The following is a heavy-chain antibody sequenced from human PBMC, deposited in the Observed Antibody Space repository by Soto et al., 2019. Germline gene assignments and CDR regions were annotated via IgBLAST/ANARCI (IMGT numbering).Heavy chain of an antibody. Sequence: ASVKVSCKASGYRFNTYGISWVRQAPGQGLEWMGRISSYNVDTNYAEKFEDRLTMTTDTSTNTAYMELKSLRSDDTAAYFCARGHGEIIGAMDVWGQGTSVTVSS. CDR2: ISSYNVDT. V-gene: IGHV1-18*01. J-gene: IGHJ6*02. CDR3: ARGHGEIIGAMDV. D-gene: IGHD3-3*01. CDR1: GYRFNTYG.